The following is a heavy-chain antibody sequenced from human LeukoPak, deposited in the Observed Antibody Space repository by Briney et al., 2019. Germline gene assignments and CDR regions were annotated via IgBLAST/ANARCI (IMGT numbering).Heavy chain of an antibody. CDR1: GGSISSYY. D-gene: IGHD6-13*01. V-gene: IGHV4-59*08. CDR2: IYYSGST. Sequence: SETLPLTCTVSGGSISSYYWSWIRQPPGKGLEWIGYIYYSGSTNYNPSLKSRVTISVDTSKNQFSLKLSSVTAADTAVYYCARHIPQAAAGDFFDYWGQGTLVTVSS. J-gene: IGHJ4*02. CDR3: ARHIPQAAAGDFFDY.